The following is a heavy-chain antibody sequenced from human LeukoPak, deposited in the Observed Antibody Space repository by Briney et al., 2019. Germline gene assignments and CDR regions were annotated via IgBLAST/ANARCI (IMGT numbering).Heavy chain of an antibody. J-gene: IGHJ4*02. Sequence: SHTLSLTCTVSGRPHSSGGYYWSWIPQHPGKGREWIGFIYYNGSTHYNPSLRSRVTISVDTSKNQFSLKLSSVTAADTAVYYCARRGVVATPDANFWGQGTLVTVSS. CDR1: GRPHSSGGYY. CDR3: ARRGVVATPDANF. D-gene: IGHD5-12*01. V-gene: IGHV4-31*03. CDR2: IYYNGST.